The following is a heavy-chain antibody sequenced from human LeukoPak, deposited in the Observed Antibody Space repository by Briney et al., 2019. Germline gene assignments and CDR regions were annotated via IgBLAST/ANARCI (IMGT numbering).Heavy chain of an antibody. CDR3: ARATIEVAGTYYFAMDV. J-gene: IGHJ6*02. D-gene: IGHD6-19*01. V-gene: IGHV4-59*01. CDR2: IYYDGST. CDR1: GDSIINYH. Sequence: SETLSLTCTVSGDSIINYHWSWIRQPPGKGLEWIGYIYYDGSTNYNPSLKSRVTISVDTSKNQFSLKLSSVTAADAAVYYCARATIEVAGTYYFAMDVWDQGTTVTVSS.